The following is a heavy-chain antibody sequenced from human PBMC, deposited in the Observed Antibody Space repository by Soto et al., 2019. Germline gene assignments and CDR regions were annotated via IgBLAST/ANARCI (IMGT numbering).Heavy chain of an antibody. CDR1: GVTFRSYA. Sequence: QVQLVQSGAEVKKPGSSVKVSCKASGVTFRSYAISWVRQAPGQWLEWMGGIIPIFGTANYAQKFQGRVTITADESTSTAYMELSSLRSEDTAVYYCARESRYCSGGSCYFLPGIDYWGQGTLVTVSS. J-gene: IGHJ4*02. V-gene: IGHV1-69*12. CDR3: ARESRYCSGGSCYFLPGIDY. CDR2: IIPIFGTA. D-gene: IGHD2-15*01.